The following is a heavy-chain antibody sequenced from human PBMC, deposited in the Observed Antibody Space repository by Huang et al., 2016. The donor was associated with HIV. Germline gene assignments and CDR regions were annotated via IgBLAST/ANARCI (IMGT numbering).Heavy chain of an antibody. D-gene: IGHD5-18*01. CDR2: IFPGNSNT. CDR3: AIHDSNDFTFDD. Sequence: EVQLVQSGAEVNKPGESLKISCKGSGFSFTSYWIGWVRQMPGKGLEGMGIIFPGNSNTCYSPAVQGQVTISADKYTRTAYLQWSSLKASDSAIYYCAIHDSNDFTFDDWGQGTLVAVSS. V-gene: IGHV5-51*03. CDR1: GFSFTSYW. J-gene: IGHJ4*02.